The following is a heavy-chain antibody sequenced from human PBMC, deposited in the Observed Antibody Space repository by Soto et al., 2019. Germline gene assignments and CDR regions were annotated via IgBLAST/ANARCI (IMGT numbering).Heavy chain of an antibody. CDR3: AKDSGVAFDI. CDR1: GFTFDDYA. Sequence: GGSLRLSCAASGFTFDDYAMHWVRQAPGKGLEWVSGISWNSGSIGYADSVKGRFTISRDNAKNSLYLQMNSLRAEDTALYYCAKDSGVAFDIWGQGTMVTVSS. CDR2: ISWNSGSI. V-gene: IGHV3-9*01. J-gene: IGHJ3*02.